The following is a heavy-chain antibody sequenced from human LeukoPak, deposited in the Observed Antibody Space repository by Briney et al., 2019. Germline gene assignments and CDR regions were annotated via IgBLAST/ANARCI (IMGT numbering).Heavy chain of an antibody. D-gene: IGHD6-19*01. J-gene: IGHJ4*02. CDR1: GFTFSSYN. Sequence: GGSLRLSCAASGFTFSSYNMNWVRQAPGKGLEWVSYISSSSSTIYYADSVKGRFTISRDNSKNTLYLQMNSLRAEDTAVYYCAKPLYNSGWYGGGDYWGQGVLVTVSS. CDR3: AKPLYNSGWYGGGDY. V-gene: IGHV3-48*01. CDR2: ISSSSSTI.